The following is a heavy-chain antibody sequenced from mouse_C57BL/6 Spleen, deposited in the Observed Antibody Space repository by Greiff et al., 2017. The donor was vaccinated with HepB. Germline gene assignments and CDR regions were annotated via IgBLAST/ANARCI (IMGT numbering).Heavy chain of an antibody. V-gene: IGHV5-6*01. Sequence: EVKLVESGGDLVKPGGSLKLSCAASGFTFSSYGMSWVRQTPDKRLEWVASISSGGSYTYYSDSVKGRFTISRDNAKNTLYLQMSSLKSEDTAMYYCARHYDYYFDYWGQGTTLTVSS. CDR1: GFTFSSYG. J-gene: IGHJ2*01. D-gene: IGHD2-4*01. CDR2: ISSGGSYT. CDR3: ARHYDYYFDY.